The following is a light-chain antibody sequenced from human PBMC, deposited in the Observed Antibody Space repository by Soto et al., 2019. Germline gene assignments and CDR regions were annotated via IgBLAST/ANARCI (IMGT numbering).Light chain of an antibody. CDR2: GAS. CDR1: QSVSSSY. CDR3: QQYGSSPPWT. Sequence: EIVLTQSPGTLSLSPGERATLSCRASQSVSSSYLAWYQQKPGQAPRLLIYGASSRATGIPDRFSGSGSGTDVTLTISRLEAEDFAVYYCQQYGSSPPWTFGQVTKVDIK. V-gene: IGKV3-20*01. J-gene: IGKJ1*01.